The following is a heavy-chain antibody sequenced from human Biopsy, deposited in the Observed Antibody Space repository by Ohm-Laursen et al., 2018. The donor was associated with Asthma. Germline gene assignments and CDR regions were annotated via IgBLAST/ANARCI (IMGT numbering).Heavy chain of an antibody. D-gene: IGHD1-26*01. CDR1: GFSLSNYG. CDR3: AKEVFPGWELRRGPDY. V-gene: IGHV3-30*18. CDR2: ISFDGTNR. J-gene: IGHJ4*02. Sequence: SLRLSCAASGFSLSNYGMHWVRQAPGKGLDWVAVISFDGTNRNYTDSVKGRFTISRDNSRNTLHLEMNSLRAEDTAVYFCAKEVFPGWELRRGPDYWGQGTLVTVSS.